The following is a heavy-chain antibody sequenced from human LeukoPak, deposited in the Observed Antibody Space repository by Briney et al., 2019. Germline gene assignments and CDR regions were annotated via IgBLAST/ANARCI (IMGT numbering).Heavy chain of an antibody. V-gene: IGHV4-59*01. D-gene: IGHD4-17*01. J-gene: IGHJ4*02. CDR1: GGSFRSYY. CDR2: IYYSGST. Sequence: SETLSLTCTVSGGSFRSYYWSWIRQPPGKGLEWIGYIYYSGSTNYNPSLKSRVSISVDTSKNQFSLKLSSVIAADTAVYYCARTGSTVTMLYPFDHWGQGTLVTVSS. CDR3: ARTGSTVTMLYPFDH.